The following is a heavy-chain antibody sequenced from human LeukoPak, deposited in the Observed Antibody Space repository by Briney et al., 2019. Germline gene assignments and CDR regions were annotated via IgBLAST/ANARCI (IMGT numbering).Heavy chain of an antibody. D-gene: IGHD2/OR15-2a*01. CDR1: GYTFTTYH. J-gene: IGHJ4*02. CDR2: INPHSGGT. V-gene: IGHV1-2*02. Sequence: ASVKVSCKASGYTFTTYHIQWVRQAPGQGLEWMGWINPHSGGTNYAQNFQGRVTMTWDTSITTAYMELSSLRSVDTAIYYCARGDVFYDYWGQGTLVSVSA. CDR3: ARGDVFYDY.